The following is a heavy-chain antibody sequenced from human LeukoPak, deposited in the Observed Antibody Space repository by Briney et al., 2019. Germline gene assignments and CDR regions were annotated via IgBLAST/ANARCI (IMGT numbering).Heavy chain of an antibody. D-gene: IGHD6-13*01. CDR3: AKFGRFVRQQQLVDFDY. J-gene: IGHJ4*02. CDR2: ISGSGGST. V-gene: IGHV3-23*01. Sequence: GGSLRLSCAASGFTFSRYAMSWVREAPGKGLEWVSAISGSGGSTYSADSVKGRFTISRDNSRNTLYLQMNSLRAEATAVYYCAKFGRFVRQQQLVDFDYWGQGTLVTVSS. CDR1: GFTFSRYA.